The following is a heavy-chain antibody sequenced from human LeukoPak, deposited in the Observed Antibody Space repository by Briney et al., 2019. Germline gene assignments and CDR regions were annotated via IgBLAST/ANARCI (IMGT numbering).Heavy chain of an antibody. J-gene: IGHJ6*02. Sequence: PSETLSLTCTVSGGSISSGGYYWSWIRQHPGKGLEWIGYIYYSGSTYYNPSLKSRVTISVDTSKNQFSLKLSSVTAADTAVYYCASLAPNYYYYGMDVWGQGTTVTVSS. V-gene: IGHV4-31*03. CDR3: ASLAPNYYYYGMDV. CDR1: GGSISSGGYY. CDR2: IYYSGST. D-gene: IGHD2-15*01.